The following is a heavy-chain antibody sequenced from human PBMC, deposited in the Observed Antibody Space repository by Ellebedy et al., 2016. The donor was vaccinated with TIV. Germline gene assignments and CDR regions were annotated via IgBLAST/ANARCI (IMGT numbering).Heavy chain of an antibody. Sequence: MPSETLSLTCTVSGGSISSSTYYWGWIRQPPGKGLEWIGSMYYSGSTYYNPSLTSRVTISVDTSKNQFSLRLTSVTAADTAVYYCARIGGPVTAYFYGLDVWGQGTTVTVSS. D-gene: IGHD2-21*02. J-gene: IGHJ6*02. CDR2: MYYSGST. CDR3: ARIGGPVTAYFYGLDV. V-gene: IGHV4-39*01. CDR1: GGSISSSTYY.